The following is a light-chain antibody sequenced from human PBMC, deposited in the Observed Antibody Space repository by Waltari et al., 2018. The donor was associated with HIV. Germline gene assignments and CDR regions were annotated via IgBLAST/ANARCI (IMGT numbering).Light chain of an antibody. CDR1: SSNIGAGYD. J-gene: IGLJ1*01. V-gene: IGLV1-40*01. Sequence: QSVLTHPPSVSGAPAQRVTSPCTGSSSNIGAGYDVHWYQQLPGSASKLLIYDNTNRPSGVPDRFSGSKSGTSAALAITGLQAVDETDYYCQSYDTSLSASVFGTGTKVTVL. CDR3: QSYDTSLSASV. CDR2: DNT.